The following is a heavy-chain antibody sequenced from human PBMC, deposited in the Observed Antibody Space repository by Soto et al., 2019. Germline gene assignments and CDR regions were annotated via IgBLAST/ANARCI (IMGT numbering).Heavy chain of an antibody. J-gene: IGHJ4*02. CDR3: AIQHRDEAARKSDC. CDR2: INPADSDI. Sequence: VESLKISCQGSGYSFTSNWIGWVRQMPGKGLEWMGIINPADSDIKYSPSFQGQVTISADKSIGTAYLQWSSLKASDTAMYYCAIQHRDEAARKSDCWSKGTCVTVSS. D-gene: IGHD2-15*01. CDR1: GYSFTSNW. V-gene: IGHV5-51*01.